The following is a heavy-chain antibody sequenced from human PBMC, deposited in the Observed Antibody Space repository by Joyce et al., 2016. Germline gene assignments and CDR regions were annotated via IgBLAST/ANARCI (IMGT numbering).Heavy chain of an antibody. Sequence: QVQLVQSGAEIKKPGSSVKVSCKASGGTFGNYAMNWVRQAPGQRLEWMGGILPVFSKTKYAQKFQGRVTITAAKDASSAYMELSSLRFEDTAMYYCARVACSSTSCYGGASDIWGHGTKVTVSS. CDR1: GGTFGNYA. J-gene: IGHJ3*02. V-gene: IGHV1-69*06. CDR3: ARVACSSTSCYGGASDI. D-gene: IGHD2-2*01. CDR2: ILPVFSKT.